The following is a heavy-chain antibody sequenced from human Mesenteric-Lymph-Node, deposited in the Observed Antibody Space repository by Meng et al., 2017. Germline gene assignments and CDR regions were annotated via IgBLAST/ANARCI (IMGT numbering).Heavy chain of an antibody. J-gene: IGHJ4*02. CDR3: ARVEGESGYFDY. CDR2: IDHSGST. D-gene: IGHD3-3*01. CDR1: GGSFSGYY. V-gene: IGHV4-34*01. Sequence: GQLQQWGAGLFKPSETLSLTCAVYGGSFSGYYCGWIRQPPGKGLEWIGDIDHSGSTNYNPSLKRRVTISVDTSKNQFSLKLSSVTAADTAVYYCARVEGESGYFDYWGQGTLVTVSS.